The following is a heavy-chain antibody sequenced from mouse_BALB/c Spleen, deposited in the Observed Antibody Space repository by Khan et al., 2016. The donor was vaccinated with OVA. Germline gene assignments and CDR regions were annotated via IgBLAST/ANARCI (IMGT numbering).Heavy chain of an antibody. CDR2: IWSGGST. J-gene: IGHJ1*01. CDR3: ARFYDYEGYFDV. CDR1: GFSLTYYG. V-gene: IGHV2-4*02. Sequence: QIQLVQSGPGLVQPSQSLSITCTVSGFSLTYYGVHWVRQPPGKGLEWLGVIWSGGSTDYDAAFISRLSINKDNSKSQVFFKMNSLQADDTAIYYCARFYDYEGYFDVWGAGTTVTVPS. D-gene: IGHD2-4*01.